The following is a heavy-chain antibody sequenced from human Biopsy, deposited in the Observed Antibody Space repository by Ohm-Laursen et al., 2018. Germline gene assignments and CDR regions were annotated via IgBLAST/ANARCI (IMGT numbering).Heavy chain of an antibody. V-gene: IGHV4-38-2*01. D-gene: IGHD5-12*01. CDR1: GYSVTNDYY. Sequence: GTLSLTCAVSGYSVTNDYYWGWIRQPPGKGLEWIGNIYYDGITYYNPSLKSRVATSVDTSKNQFSLRLTSVTAADTAVYYCARVACGYAYYYGMDVWGQGTTVIVSS. J-gene: IGHJ6*02. CDR3: ARVACGYAYYYGMDV. CDR2: IYYDGIT.